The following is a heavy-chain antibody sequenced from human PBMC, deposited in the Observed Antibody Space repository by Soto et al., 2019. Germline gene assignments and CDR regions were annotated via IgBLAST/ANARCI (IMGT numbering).Heavy chain of an antibody. CDR1: GYTFTSYA. CDR3: ATYYDILTGYSSLYYYYGMDV. D-gene: IGHD3-9*01. V-gene: IGHV1-3*01. CDR2: INAGNGNT. Sequence: GASVKVSCKASGYTFTSYAMHWVRQAPGQRLEWMGWINAGNGNTKYSQKFQGRVTNTRDTSASTAYMELSSLRSEDTAVYYCATYYDILTGYSSLYYYYGMDVWGQGTTVTVSS. J-gene: IGHJ6*02.